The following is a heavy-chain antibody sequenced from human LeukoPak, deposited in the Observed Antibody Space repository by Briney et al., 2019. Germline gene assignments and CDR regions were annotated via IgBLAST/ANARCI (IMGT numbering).Heavy chain of an antibody. J-gene: IGHJ4*02. CDR3: ARGGVTIFGVVINEEYYFDY. Sequence: SETLSLTCAVYGGSFSGYYWSWIRQPPGKGLEWIGEINHSGSTNYNPSLMSRVAMSVDTSKNQFSLNLRSVTAADTAVYYCARGGVTIFGVVINEEYYFDYWGQGTLVTVSS. CDR1: GGSFSGYY. CDR2: INHSGST. D-gene: IGHD3-3*01. V-gene: IGHV4-34*01.